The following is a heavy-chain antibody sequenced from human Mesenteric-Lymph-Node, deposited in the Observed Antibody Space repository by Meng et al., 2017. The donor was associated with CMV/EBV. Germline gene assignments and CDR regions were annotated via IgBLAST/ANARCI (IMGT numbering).Heavy chain of an antibody. CDR1: GFTFDDYA. J-gene: IGHJ4*02. D-gene: IGHD3-16*01. Sequence: GGSLRLSCAASGFTFDDYAMHWVRQAPGKGLEWVSGISWNSGSIGYADSVKGRFTISRDNAKNSLFLQMNSLRAEDTAAYYCARERGGDFTILDYWGQGTLVTVSS. CDR3: ARERGGDFTILDY. V-gene: IGHV3-9*01. CDR2: ISWNSGSI.